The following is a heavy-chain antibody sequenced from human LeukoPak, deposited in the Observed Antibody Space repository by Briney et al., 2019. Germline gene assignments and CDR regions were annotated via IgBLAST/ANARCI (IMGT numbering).Heavy chain of an antibody. Sequence: GGSLRLSCAASGFTFSSYSMNWVRQAPGKGLEWVSYISSSSSTIYYADSVKGRFTISRDNAKNSLCLQMNSLRAEDTAVYYCARVSPAPGEYYMDVWGKGTTVTVSS. D-gene: IGHD1-26*01. CDR1: GFTFSSYS. CDR3: ARVSPAPGEYYMDV. J-gene: IGHJ6*03. CDR2: ISSSSSTI. V-gene: IGHV3-48*01.